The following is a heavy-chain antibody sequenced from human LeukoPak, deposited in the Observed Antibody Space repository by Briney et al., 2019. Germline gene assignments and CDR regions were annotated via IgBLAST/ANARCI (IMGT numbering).Heavy chain of an antibody. CDR1: GYTFSDYY. J-gene: IGHJ5*02. CDR2: FNPYIDAT. V-gene: IGHV1-2*06. D-gene: IGHD5-12*01. CDR3: AREDSGGYVSFPS. Sequence: ASVKVSCXASGYTFSDYYMHWVRQAPGQGLEWMGRFNPYIDATNYAQKFQGRVTMTRDTSINTAYMELSRLRSDDTAVYFCAREDSGGYVSFPSWGQGTLVTVSS.